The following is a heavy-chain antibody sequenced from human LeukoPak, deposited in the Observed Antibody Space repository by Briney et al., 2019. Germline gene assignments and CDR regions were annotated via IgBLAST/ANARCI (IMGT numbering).Heavy chain of an antibody. CDR2: ISSSGNTI. CDR3: ARVQPHYYDSSGYPPDY. D-gene: IGHD3-22*01. V-gene: IGHV3-11*01. Sequence: GGSLRLSCAASGFTFSDYYMSWIRQAPGKGLEWVSYISSSGNTIFYAGSVKGRFTLSRDNAKNSLYLQMNSLRAEDTAVYYCARVQPHYYDSSGYPPDYWGQGTLVTVSS. CDR1: GFTFSDYY. J-gene: IGHJ4*02.